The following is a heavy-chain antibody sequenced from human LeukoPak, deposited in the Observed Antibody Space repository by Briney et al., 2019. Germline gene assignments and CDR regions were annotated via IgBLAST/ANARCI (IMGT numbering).Heavy chain of an antibody. D-gene: IGHD1-26*01. CDR1: GFSFDSFA. J-gene: IGHJ4*02. Sequence: GGSLRLSCAASGFSFDSFAMTWVRQAPGKGLEWVSGISGSGGSTYYADSVKGRFTISRDNFKNTVHLQVNSLRAEDTAVYYCAKDATPYYWGQGTLVTVSS. CDR3: AKDATPYY. CDR2: ISGSGGST. V-gene: IGHV3-23*01.